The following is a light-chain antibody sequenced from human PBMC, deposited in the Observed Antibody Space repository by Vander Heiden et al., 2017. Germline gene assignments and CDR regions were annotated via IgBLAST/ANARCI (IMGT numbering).Light chain of an antibody. CDR3: ASYATRSTLEL. CDR2: DVS. CDR1: SSDVDGKIY. Sequence: QYVLIQPDSVSESTGQSITLTCTETSSDVDGKIYVSWYQHHPGKVPKLLIYDVSNRPSGVSYRFSGSKSGNTASLTISGLQAEDEADYYCASYATRSTLELFGGGTKLAVL. J-gene: IGLJ2*01. V-gene: IGLV2-14*03.